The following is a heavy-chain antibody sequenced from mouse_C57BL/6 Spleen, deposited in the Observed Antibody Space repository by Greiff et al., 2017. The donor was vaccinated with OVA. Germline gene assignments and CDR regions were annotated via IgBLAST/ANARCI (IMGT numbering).Heavy chain of an antibody. J-gene: IGHJ4*01. CDR2: ISSGSSTI. CDR3: AREEYYYAMDY. Sequence: DVHLVESGGGLVKPGGSLKLSCAASGFTFSDYGMHWVRQAPEKGLEWVAYISSGSSTIYYSDTVKGRLTIARDNAKNTLFLQMTSLRSEDTAMYYWAREEYYYAMDYWGQGTSVTVSS. V-gene: IGHV5-17*01. CDR1: GFTFSDYG.